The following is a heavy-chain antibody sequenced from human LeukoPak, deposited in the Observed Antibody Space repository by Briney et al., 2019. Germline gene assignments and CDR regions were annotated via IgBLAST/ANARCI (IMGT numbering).Heavy chain of an antibody. Sequence: ASVRVSCMASGCTFTGYYIHWVRQAPGQGLEWMGWIIPNTGGTNYAQKFQGRVTMTRDTSISTAYMELTNLASDDTAVYFCARSLIIPTAVTNWLDPWGPGTLVTVSS. CDR2: IIPNTGGT. CDR3: ARSLIIPTAVTNWLDP. V-gene: IGHV1-2*02. J-gene: IGHJ5*02. D-gene: IGHD6-13*01. CDR1: GCTFTGYY.